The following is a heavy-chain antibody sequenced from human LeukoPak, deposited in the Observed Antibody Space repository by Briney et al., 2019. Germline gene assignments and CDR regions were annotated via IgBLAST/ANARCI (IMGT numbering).Heavy chain of an antibody. CDR2: IYYSGST. J-gene: IGHJ5*02. V-gene: IGHV4-39*07. CDR1: GGSISSSSYY. CDR3: ARMYYYGSRFDP. D-gene: IGHD3-10*01. Sequence: SETLSLTCTVSGGSISSSSYYWGWIRQPPGKGLEWIGSIYYSGSTYYNPSLKSRVTISVDTSKNQFSLKLSSVTAADTAVYYCARMYYYGSRFDPWGQGTLVTVSS.